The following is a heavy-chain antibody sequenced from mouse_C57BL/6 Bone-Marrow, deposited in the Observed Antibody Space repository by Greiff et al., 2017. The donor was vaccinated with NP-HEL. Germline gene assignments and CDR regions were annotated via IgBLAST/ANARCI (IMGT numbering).Heavy chain of an antibody. J-gene: IGHJ3*01. CDR3: ARSRDYGSSYTWFVY. CDR1: GYTFTSYW. V-gene: IGHV1-72*01. Sequence: QVQLKQSGAELVKPGASVKLSCKASGYTFTSYWMHWVKQRPGRGLEWIGRIDPNSGGTKYNEKFKSKATLTVDNPSSTAYMQLSSLTSEDSAVYYCARSRDYGSSYTWFVYWGQGTLVTVSA. D-gene: IGHD1-1*01. CDR2: IDPNSGGT.